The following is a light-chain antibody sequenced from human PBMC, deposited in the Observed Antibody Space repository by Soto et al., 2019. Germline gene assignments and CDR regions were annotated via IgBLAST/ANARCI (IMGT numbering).Light chain of an antibody. CDR2: DAF. V-gene: IGKV1-5*01. Sequence: DIQMTQSPSSLSASVGDRVTITCRASQSISSWLAWYQQKPGKAPKLLIFDAFSLESGVPSRFCGSRSGTECTLTISSLQPDDYATYYCQQYNSYSPLTFGGGTKVDIK. CDR3: QQYNSYSPLT. J-gene: IGKJ4*01. CDR1: QSISSW.